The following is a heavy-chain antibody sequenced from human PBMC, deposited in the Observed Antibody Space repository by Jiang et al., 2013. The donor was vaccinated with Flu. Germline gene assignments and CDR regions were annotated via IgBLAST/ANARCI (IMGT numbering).Heavy chain of an antibody. J-gene: IGHJ4*02. CDR3: AKGVVPAAVFDY. Sequence: VQLLESGGGLVKPGRSLRLSCTASGFTFGDYAMSWVRQAPGKGLEWVSAISGSGGSTYYADSVKGRFTISRDNSKNTLYLQMNSLRAEDTAVYYCAKGVVPAAVFDYWGQGTLVTVSS. CDR2: ISGSGGST. D-gene: IGHD2-2*01. V-gene: IGHV3-23*01. CDR1: GFTFGDYA.